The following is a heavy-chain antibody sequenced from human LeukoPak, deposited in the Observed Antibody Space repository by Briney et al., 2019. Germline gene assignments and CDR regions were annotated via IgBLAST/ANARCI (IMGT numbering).Heavy chain of an antibody. V-gene: IGHV3-15*01. D-gene: IGHD4-17*01. CDR2: IRSKTDGGTT. Sequence: GGSLRLSCAASGFTFSNAWMSWVRQAPGNGLEWVGRIRSKTDGGTTDYAAPVKGRFTISRDDSKNTLYLQMNSLRTEDTAVYYCSTVHDYGDSYWGQGTLVTVSS. CDR3: STVHDYGDSY. CDR1: GFTFSNAW. J-gene: IGHJ4*02.